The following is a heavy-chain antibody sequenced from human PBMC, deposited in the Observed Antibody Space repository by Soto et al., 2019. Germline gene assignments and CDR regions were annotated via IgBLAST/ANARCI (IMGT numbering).Heavy chain of an antibody. CDR1: GYTFTSYG. CDR2: IRAYNGNT. D-gene: IGHD2-15*01. J-gene: IGHJ6*02. V-gene: IGHV1-18*04. CDR3: ARFSGGSYNTYYFYYGMDV. Sequence: ASVKVSCKASGYTFTSYGISWVRQAPGQGPDWMGWIRAYNGNTKYAQDLQGRVTMTTDTSTSTAYMELRSLRSDDTAMYYCARFSGGSYNTYYFYYGMDVWGQGATVTVSS.